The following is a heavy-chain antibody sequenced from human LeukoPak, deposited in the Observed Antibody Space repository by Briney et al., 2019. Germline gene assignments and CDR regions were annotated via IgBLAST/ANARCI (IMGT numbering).Heavy chain of an antibody. V-gene: IGHV3-21*01. CDR2: ISSRSVYI. CDR1: GFTFSSYS. J-gene: IGHJ4*02. CDR3: ARSRTAVTKDPLDS. D-gene: IGHD4-17*01. Sequence: GGSLRLSCAASGFTFSSYSMNWVRQAPGKGLEWVSAISSRSVYIYSADSVRGRFAISRDDAKNSLYLQMNSLRAEDTAVYYCARSRTAVTKDPLDSWGQGTLVTVSS.